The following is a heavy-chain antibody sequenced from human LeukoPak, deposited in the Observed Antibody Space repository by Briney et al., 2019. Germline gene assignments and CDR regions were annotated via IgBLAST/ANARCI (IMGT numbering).Heavy chain of an antibody. D-gene: IGHD2-15*01. CDR2: INPNSGGT. V-gene: IGHV1-2*02. J-gene: IGHJ5*02. Sequence: ASVKVSCKASGYTFTGYYMHWVRQAPGQGLEWMGWINPNSGGTNYAQKFQGRVTMTRDTSISTAYMELSRLRSDDTAVYYCARDLGYCSGGSCYSSWFDPWGRGTLVTVSS. CDR1: GYTFTGYY. CDR3: ARDLGYCSGGSCYSSWFDP.